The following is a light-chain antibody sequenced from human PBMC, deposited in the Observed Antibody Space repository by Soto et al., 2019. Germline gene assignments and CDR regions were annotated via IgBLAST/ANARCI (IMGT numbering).Light chain of an antibody. J-gene: IGLJ1*01. Sequence: QSALTQPPSASGSPGQSVTISYTGTSSDVGGYNYVSWYQQHPGKAPKLMIYEVSKRPSGVPDRFSGSKSGNTASLTVSGLQAEDEADYYCSSYAGSNTPYVFGTGTKLTVL. V-gene: IGLV2-8*01. CDR2: EVS. CDR3: SSYAGSNTPYV. CDR1: SSDVGGYNY.